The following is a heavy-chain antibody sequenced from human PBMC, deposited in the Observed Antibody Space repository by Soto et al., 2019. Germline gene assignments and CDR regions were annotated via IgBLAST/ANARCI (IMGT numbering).Heavy chain of an antibody. Sequence: GGSLRLSCAASGFTFSSYDMHWVRQATGKGLEWVSAIGTAGDTYYPGSVKGRFTISRENAKNSLYLQMNSLRAGDTAVYYCARSSNRRSAFDIWGQGTMVTVSS. J-gene: IGHJ3*02. CDR1: GFTFSSYD. CDR2: IGTAGDT. CDR3: ARSSNRRSAFDI. V-gene: IGHV3-13*01.